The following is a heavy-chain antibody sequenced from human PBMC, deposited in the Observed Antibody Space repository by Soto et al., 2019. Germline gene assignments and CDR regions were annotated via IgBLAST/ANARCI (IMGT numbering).Heavy chain of an antibody. D-gene: IGHD2-15*01. CDR3: ARGGGYCSGGSCYRYYFDY. J-gene: IGHJ4*02. CDR1: GGSISSGGYY. Sequence: QVQLQESGPGLVKPSQTLSLTCTVSGGSISSGGYYWSWIRQHPGKGLEWIGSIYYSGSTYYNPSLKSRVTIAVDTSKNQFSLKLSYVTAADTAVYYCARGGGYCSGGSCYRYYFDYWGQGTLVTVSS. CDR2: IYYSGST. V-gene: IGHV4-31*03.